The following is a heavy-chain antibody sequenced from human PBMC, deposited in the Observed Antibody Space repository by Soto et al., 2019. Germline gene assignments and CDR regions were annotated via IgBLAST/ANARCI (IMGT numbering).Heavy chain of an antibody. Sequence: SETLSLTCTVSGGSISSSSYYWGWIRQPPGKGLEWIGRIYYSGSTYSNPSLKSQVTISVDTSRNKFSLKLSSVTAAKTAGYKCARQEEWLGPRDTLFDYWGQGTLVTVSS. J-gene: IGHJ4*02. CDR1: GGSISSSSYY. CDR3: ARQEEWLGPRDTLFDY. D-gene: IGHD6-19*01. V-gene: IGHV4-39*01. CDR2: IYYSGST.